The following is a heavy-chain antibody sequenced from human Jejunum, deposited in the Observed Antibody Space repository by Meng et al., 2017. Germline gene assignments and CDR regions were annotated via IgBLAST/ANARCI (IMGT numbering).Heavy chain of an antibody. CDR1: GGSVSSSSYF. CDR3: AKPFRRDSGFYTDAFDV. CDR2: IYESGST. V-gene: IGHV4-39*07. J-gene: IGHJ3*01. D-gene: IGHD3-22*01. Sequence: GSLRLSCTVSGGSVSSSSYFWAWLRQPPGKGLEWVGSIYESGSTYHNPSLKGRATISVDTSKNQFSLRLNSLTAADTAVYYCAKPFRRDSGFYTDAFDVWGQGTVVTVSS.